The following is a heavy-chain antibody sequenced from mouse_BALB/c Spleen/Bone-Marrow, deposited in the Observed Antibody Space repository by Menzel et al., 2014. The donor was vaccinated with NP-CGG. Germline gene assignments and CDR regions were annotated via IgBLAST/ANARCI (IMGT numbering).Heavy chain of an antibody. CDR1: GFDFSRYW. CDR2: INPDSSTI. D-gene: IGHD1-1*01. J-gene: IGHJ1*01. Sequence: EVMLVESGGGLVQPGGSLKLSCAASGFDFSRYWMSWVRQAPGKGLEWIGAINPDSSTINYTPSLKDKFIISRDNAKNTLYLQMSKVRSKDTALYYCARLNYYGSLFVWGAGTTVTVSS. V-gene: IGHV4-1*02. CDR3: ARLNYYGSLFV.